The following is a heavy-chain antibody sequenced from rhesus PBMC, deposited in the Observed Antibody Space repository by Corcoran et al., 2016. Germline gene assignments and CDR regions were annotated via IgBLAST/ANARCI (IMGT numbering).Heavy chain of an antibody. V-gene: IGHV4-169*01. CDR3: ARVMGSWNIFDY. D-gene: IGHD1-1-1*01. CDR1: GGSISSSY. J-gene: IGHJ4*01. CDR2: NYVSGRST. Sequence: QLQLQESGPGLVKPSETLSLTCAVSGGSISSSYWSWIRQAPGTGLEWIGNNYVSGRSTNDNPSLQSRGTLSVDTSKNQLSRKRSSVTAADTAVYYCARVMGSWNIFDYWGQGVLVTVSS.